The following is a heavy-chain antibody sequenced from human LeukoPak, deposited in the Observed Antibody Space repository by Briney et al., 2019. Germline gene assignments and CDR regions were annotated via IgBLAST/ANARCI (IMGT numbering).Heavy chain of an antibody. D-gene: IGHD3-22*01. V-gene: IGHV3-7*01. CDR2: IKQDGSEK. CDR3: ARARTYYYDSSGYSFDY. Sequence: GGSLRLSCAASGFTFSNYWMSWVRQAPGKGLEWVGNIKQDGSEKWYVDSVKGRFTISRDNSKNTLYLQMNSLRAEDTAVYYCARARTYYYDSSGYSFDYWGQGTLVTVSS. CDR1: GFTFSNYW. J-gene: IGHJ4*02.